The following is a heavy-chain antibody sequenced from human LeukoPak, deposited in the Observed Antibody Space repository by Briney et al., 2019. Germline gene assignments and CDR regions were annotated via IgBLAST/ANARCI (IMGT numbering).Heavy chain of an antibody. J-gene: IGHJ5*02. CDR2: ISGSGGST. V-gene: IGHV3-23*01. CDR1: GFTFSSYA. D-gene: IGHD2-2*01. Sequence: GGSLRLSCAASGFTFSSYAMSWVRQAPGKGLEWVSAISGSGGSTYYADSVKGRFTISRDNSKNTLYLQMNGLRAEDTAVYYCAKDGAIVVVPAAHLWGQGTLVTVSS. CDR3: AKDGAIVVVPAAHL.